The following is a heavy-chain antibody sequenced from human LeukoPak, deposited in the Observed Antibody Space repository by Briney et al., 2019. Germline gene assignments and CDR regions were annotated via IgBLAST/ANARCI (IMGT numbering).Heavy chain of an antibody. CDR3: ASGFWSGYYTEYYFDY. CDR2: INPNSGGT. D-gene: IGHD3-3*01. J-gene: IGHJ4*02. Sequence: ASVKVSCKASGYTFTGYYMHWVRRAPGHGLEWMGWINPNSGGTNYAQKFQGRVTMTRDTSISTAYMELSRLRSDDTAVYYCASGFWSGYYTEYYFDYWGQGTLVTVSS. CDR1: GYTFTGYY. V-gene: IGHV1-2*02.